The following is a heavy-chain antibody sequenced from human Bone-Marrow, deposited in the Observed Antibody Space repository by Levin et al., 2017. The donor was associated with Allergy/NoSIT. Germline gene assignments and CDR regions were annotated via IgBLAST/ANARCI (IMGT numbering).Heavy chain of an antibody. V-gene: IGHV3-7*04. Sequence: PSETLSLTCAASGFIFSSYWMTWVRQSPGKGLEWVANINQDGSEKIYVDSVKGRFTVSRDNTKNSVYLQMNSLRVEDTAVYFCARDLWEDYWGQGTLVTVSS. CDR1: GFIFSSYW. D-gene: IGHD1-26*01. CDR2: INQDGSEK. CDR3: ARDLWEDY. J-gene: IGHJ4*02.